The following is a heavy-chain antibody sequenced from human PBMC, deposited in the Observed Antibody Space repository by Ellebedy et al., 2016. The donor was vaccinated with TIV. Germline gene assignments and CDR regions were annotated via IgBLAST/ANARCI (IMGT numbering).Heavy chain of an antibody. Sequence: GESLKISCAASGFAFSSSAMHWVRQAPGKGLEWVSFISYDEHYKYYADSVKGHFTASRDNSKATLFLQMNSLRTEDTAVYYCARANHLLGFVPTGMPIDYWGQGTLVTVSS. CDR2: ISYDEHYK. CDR1: GFAFSSSA. CDR3: ARANHLLGFVPTGMPIDY. D-gene: IGHD1-1*01. V-gene: IGHV3-30*14. J-gene: IGHJ4*02.